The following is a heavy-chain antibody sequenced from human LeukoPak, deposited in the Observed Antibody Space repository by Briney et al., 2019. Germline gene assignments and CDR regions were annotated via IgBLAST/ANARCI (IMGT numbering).Heavy chain of an antibody. D-gene: IGHD3-10*01. CDR2: MNPNSGNT. J-gene: IGHJ4*02. V-gene: IGHV1-8*03. CDR1: GYTFTSYD. CDR3: ARGTIRITMVRGDLDY. Sequence: VASVKVSCKASGYTFTSYDINWVRQATGQGLEWMGWMNPNSGNTGYAQKFQGRVTITRNTSISTAYMELSSLRSEDTAVYYCARGTIRITMVRGDLDYWGQGTLVTVSS.